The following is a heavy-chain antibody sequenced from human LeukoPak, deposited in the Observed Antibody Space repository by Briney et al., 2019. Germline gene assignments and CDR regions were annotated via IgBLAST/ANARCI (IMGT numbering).Heavy chain of an antibody. D-gene: IGHD3-16*01. CDR2: ISYDGSNK. V-gene: IGHV3-30*04. CDR1: GFTFSSYA. J-gene: IGHJ6*02. CDR3: AREVMTLRGSDYGMDV. Sequence: GGSLRLSCAASGFTFSSYAMHWVRQAPGKGLEWVAVISYDGSNKYYADSVKGRFTISRDNSKNTLYLQMNSLRAEDTAVYYCAREVMTLRGSDYGMDVWGQGTTVTVSS.